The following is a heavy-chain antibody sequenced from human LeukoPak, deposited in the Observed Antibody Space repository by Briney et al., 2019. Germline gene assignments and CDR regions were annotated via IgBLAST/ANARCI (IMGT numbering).Heavy chain of an antibody. V-gene: IGHV3-23*01. CDR2: ISSSGDDT. CDR1: GFTFSTYA. D-gene: IGHD6-13*01. CDR3: ARGPWIAAAGTVGDY. J-gene: IGHJ4*02. Sequence: TGGSLRLSCVASGFTFSTYAKTWVRQAPGKWLEWVSGISSSGDDTYYADSVKGRFTISRDNSKNTVYLQMNSLRADGTAVYYCARGPWIAAAGTVGDYWGQGTLVAVSS.